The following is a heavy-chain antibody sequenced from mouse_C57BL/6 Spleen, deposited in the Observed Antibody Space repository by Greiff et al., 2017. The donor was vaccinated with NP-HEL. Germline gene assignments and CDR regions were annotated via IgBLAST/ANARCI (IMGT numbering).Heavy chain of an antibody. D-gene: IGHD2-5*01. V-gene: IGHV1-19*01. CDR2: INPYNGGT. CDR1: GYTFTDYY. J-gene: IGHJ3*01. CDR3: ARGYYSNYGFAY. Sequence: VQLKESGPVLVKPGASVKMSCKASGYTFTDYYMNWVKQSHGKSLEWIGVINPYNGGTSYNQKFKGKATLTVDKSSSTAYMELNSLTSEDSAVYYCARGYYSNYGFAYWGQGTLVTVSA.